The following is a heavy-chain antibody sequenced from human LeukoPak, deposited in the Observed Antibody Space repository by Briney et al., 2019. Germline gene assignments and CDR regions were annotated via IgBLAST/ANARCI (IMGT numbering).Heavy chain of an antibody. J-gene: IGHJ5*02. Sequence: SETLSLTCAVYGGSFSGYYWSWIRQPPGKGLEWIGEINHSGSSNYNPSLKSRVTISVDTSRNQFSLKLSSVTAADTAVYYCARGSPPHDYGDRTSQVWFDPSGQGTLVTVAS. V-gene: IGHV4-34*01. CDR1: GGSFSGYY. CDR3: ARGSPPHDYGDRTSQVWFDP. CDR2: INHSGSS. D-gene: IGHD4-17*01.